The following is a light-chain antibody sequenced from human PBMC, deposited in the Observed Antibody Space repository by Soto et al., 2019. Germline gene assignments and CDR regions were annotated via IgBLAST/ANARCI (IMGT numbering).Light chain of an antibody. CDR3: QQYENLPT. CDR1: QNINNY. Sequence: IQRTKSPSSWPALVEDRFTITGQASQNINNYLNWYQQKPGRAPKLLIYDASNLEAGVPSRFRGSGSGTDFTFTISRLQPEDIATYYCQQYENLPTFGQGTRLE. J-gene: IGKJ5*01. V-gene: IGKV1-33*01. CDR2: DAS.